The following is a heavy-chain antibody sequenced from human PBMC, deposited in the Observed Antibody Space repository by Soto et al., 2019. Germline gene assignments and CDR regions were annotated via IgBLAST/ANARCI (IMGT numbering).Heavy chain of an antibody. Sequence: GSLRLSCAASVFTVSSYWMSWVRQAPGKGLEWVANIKQDGSEKYYVDSVKGRFTISRDNAKNSLYLQMNSLRAEDTAVYYCADYCSSTSCYLDMGNWFDPWGQGTLVTVSS. CDR3: ADYCSSTSCYLDMGNWFDP. CDR1: VFTVSSYW. D-gene: IGHD2-2*01. J-gene: IGHJ5*02. V-gene: IGHV3-7*03. CDR2: IKQDGSEK.